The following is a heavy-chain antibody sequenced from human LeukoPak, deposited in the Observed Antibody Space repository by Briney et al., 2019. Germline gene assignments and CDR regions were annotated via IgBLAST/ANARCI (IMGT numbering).Heavy chain of an antibody. CDR2: IYYSGST. Sequence: SETLSLTCTVSGGSISSYYWSWIRQHPGKGLEWIGYIYYSGSTYYNPSLKSRVTISVDTSKNQFSLKLSSVTAADTAVYYCARDRLAGAYGMDVWGQGTTVTVSS. CDR1: GGSISSYY. V-gene: IGHV4-59*06. CDR3: ARDRLAGAYGMDV. J-gene: IGHJ6*02. D-gene: IGHD5-24*01.